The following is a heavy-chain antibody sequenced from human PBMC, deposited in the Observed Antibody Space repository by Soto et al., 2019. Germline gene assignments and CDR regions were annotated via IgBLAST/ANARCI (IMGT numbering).Heavy chain of an antibody. Sequence: EVQLLESGGGLVQPGGSLRLSCAASGFTFSSYAMSWVRQAPGKELEWVSAISGSGGSTYYADSVKGRFTISRDNSKNTLYLQMKSLRAEDTAVYYCASSYCSSTSCPYLGAFDIWGQGTMVTVSS. CDR1: GFTFSSYA. V-gene: IGHV3-23*01. D-gene: IGHD2-2*01. CDR3: ASSYCSSTSCPYLGAFDI. J-gene: IGHJ3*02. CDR2: ISGSGGST.